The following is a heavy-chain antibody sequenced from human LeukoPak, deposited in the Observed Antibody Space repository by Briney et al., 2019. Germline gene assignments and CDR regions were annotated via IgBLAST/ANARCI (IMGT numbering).Heavy chain of an antibody. CDR2: ISGGGETT. CDR1: GFTFSSYA. CDR3: ARDYADYVGYFFFDY. Sequence: PGGSLRLSCAASGFTFSSYAMSWVRQAPGKGLEWVSSISGGGETTYYADSAKGRFTISRDNSQNTLYLQMNSLRAEDTAVYYCARDYADYVGYFFFDYWGQGTLVTVSP. J-gene: IGHJ4*02. D-gene: IGHD4-17*01. V-gene: IGHV3-23*01.